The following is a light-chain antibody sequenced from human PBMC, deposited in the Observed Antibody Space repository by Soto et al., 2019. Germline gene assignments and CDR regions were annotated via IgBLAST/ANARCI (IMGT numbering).Light chain of an antibody. J-gene: IGLJ1*01. V-gene: IGLV2-23*03. CDR1: SSDIGSYNL. CDR2: EGS. CDR3: CSFAGSNTFV. Sequence: QSVLTQPASVSGSPGQSITLSGTGTSSDIGSYNLVSWYQQHPGKAPKLMIYEGSKRPSGVSNRFSGSKSGNTASLTISGLQAEDKADYYCCSFAGSNTFVFGTGTKVTVL.